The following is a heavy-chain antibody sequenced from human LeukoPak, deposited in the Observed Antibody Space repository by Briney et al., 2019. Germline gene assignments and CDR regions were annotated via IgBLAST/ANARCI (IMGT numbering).Heavy chain of an antibody. CDR2: IIPIFGTA. CDR1: GGTFSSYA. Sequence: GASVKVSCKASGGTFSSYAISWVRQAPGQGLEWMGGIIPIFGTANYAQKFQGRVTITADKSTSTAYMELSSLRAEDTAVYYCAKGSNIVVVPAAMQDYYYYMDVWGKGTTVTVSS. CDR3: AKGSNIVVVPAAMQDYYYYMDV. J-gene: IGHJ6*03. V-gene: IGHV1-69*06. D-gene: IGHD2-2*01.